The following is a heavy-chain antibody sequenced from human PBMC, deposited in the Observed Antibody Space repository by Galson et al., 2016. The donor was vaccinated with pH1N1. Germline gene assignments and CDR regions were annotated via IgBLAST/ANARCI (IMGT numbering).Heavy chain of an antibody. CDR2: IYWDDDK. V-gene: IGHV2-5*02. J-gene: IGHJ4*02. CDR3: ARLDYGDYSGYVEY. CDR1: GFSLSTSGVG. D-gene: IGHD4-17*01. Sequence: PALVKPTQTLTLTCTFSGFSLSTSGVGVGWIRQPPGKALEWLALIYWDDDKRYSPSLKSRLTITKDTSKNQVVLTMTNMDPVDTATYYCARLDYGDYSGYVEYWGQGTLVTVSS.